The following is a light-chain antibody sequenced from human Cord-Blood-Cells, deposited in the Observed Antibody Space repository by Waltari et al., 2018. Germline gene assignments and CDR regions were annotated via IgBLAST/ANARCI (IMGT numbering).Light chain of an antibody. CDR1: QSVSSN. V-gene: IGKV3-15*01. CDR3: QQNNICLPGT. Sequence: EIVMTQSPATLSLSPGERATVSCRASQSVSSNLAWYQQKHGQAHRLFIYGASTRATSIPALFSVSGSATEFTLTFSSLHAEDFAVYYCQQNNICLPGTFGPATKLEI. J-gene: IGKJ2*01. CDR2: GAS.